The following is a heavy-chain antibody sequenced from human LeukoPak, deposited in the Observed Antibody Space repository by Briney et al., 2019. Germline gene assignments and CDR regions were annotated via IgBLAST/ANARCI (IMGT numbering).Heavy chain of an antibody. Sequence: SETPSLTCTVSGGSLSSYYWTWIRQPAGKGLEWIGYIYTSGSTNYNPSLKSRVTISVDTSKNQFSLKLSSVTAADTAVYYCAGRGYSYGFLYYYYYYMDVWGKGTTVTVSS. J-gene: IGHJ6*03. CDR3: AGRGYSYGFLYYYYYYMDV. CDR2: IYTSGST. D-gene: IGHD5-18*01. CDR1: GGSLSSYY. V-gene: IGHV4-4*08.